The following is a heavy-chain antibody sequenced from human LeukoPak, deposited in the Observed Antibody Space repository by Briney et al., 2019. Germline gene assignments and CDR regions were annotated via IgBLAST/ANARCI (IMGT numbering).Heavy chain of an antibody. CDR1: GFTFTIYG. V-gene: IGHV3-33*01. Sequence: GGSLRLSCAASGFTFTIYGMHWVRQAPGKGLEWVAVIWSDGNNKFYADSVKGRFTISRDNSKNTVYLQMNSLRAEDTAVYYCARGKVGLDYWGQGTLVTVSS. J-gene: IGHJ4*02. D-gene: IGHD1-26*01. CDR2: IWSDGNNK. CDR3: ARGKVGLDY.